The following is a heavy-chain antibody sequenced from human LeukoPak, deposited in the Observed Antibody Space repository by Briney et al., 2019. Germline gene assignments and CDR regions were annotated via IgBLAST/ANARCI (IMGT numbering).Heavy chain of an antibody. CDR2: ISPADGKT. J-gene: IGHJ4*02. CDR1: GYPFTSYG. Sequence: GASVEVSCKTSGYPFTSYGLSWIRQAPGQGLEWIGWISPADGKTRFSQKFVGRVTLTTDTPTTTVNMELRSLRSDDTADYYCSRARTVGYYDSSGFWGQGTLVTVSS. CDR3: SRARTVGYYDSSGF. V-gene: IGHV1-18*01. D-gene: IGHD3-22*01.